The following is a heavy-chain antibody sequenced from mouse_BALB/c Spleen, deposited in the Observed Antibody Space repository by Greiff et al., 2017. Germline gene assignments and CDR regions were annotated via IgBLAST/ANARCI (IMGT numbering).Heavy chain of an antibody. V-gene: IGHV5-9-3*01. CDR1: GFTFSSYA. Sequence: EVQLVESGGGLVKPGGSLKLSCAASGFTFSSYAMSWVRQTPEKRLEWVATISSGGSYTYYPDSVKGRFTISRDNAKNTLYLQMSSLRSEDTAMYYCARHKNDGYYAWFAYWGQGTLVTVSA. D-gene: IGHD2-3*01. CDR3: ARHKNDGYYAWFAY. J-gene: IGHJ3*01. CDR2: ISSGGSYT.